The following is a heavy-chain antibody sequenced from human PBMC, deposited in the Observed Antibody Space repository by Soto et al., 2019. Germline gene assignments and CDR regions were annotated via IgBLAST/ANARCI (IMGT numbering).Heavy chain of an antibody. CDR1: GGSFSGYY. J-gene: IGHJ4*01. V-gene: IGHV4-34*01. CDR3: VRSEATALDY. CDR2: INHSGST. Sequence: SETLSLTCAVYGGSFSGYYWSWIRQPPGKGLEWIGEINHSGSTNYNPSLKSRVTISVDTSKNQFSLKLASVTAADTAVYYCVRSEATALDYWGHGTLVTVSS.